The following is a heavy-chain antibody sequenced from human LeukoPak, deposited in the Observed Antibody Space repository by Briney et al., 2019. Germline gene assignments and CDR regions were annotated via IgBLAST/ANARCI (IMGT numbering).Heavy chain of an antibody. V-gene: IGHV4-34*01. J-gene: IGHJ4*02. CDR1: GGSFSGYY. D-gene: IGHD4-17*01. CDR2: INHSGST. Sequence: SETLSLTCAVYGGSFSGYYWSWIRQPPGKGLEWIEEINHSGSTNYNPSLKSRVTISVDTSKNQFSLKLSSVTAADTAVYYCARGLFTVTPFDYWGQGTLVTVSS. CDR3: ARGLFTVTPFDY.